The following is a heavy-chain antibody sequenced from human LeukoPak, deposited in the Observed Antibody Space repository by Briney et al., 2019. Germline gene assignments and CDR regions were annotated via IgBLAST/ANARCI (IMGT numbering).Heavy chain of an antibody. V-gene: IGHV3-23*01. CDR1: GFTFSSNA. CDR3: SKLASWTWFDP. Sequence: GGSLRLSCAASGFTFSSNAMSWVRQAPGKGLEWASAISGSGFSTYYADSVKGRFTGSRDNSKNTLYLQMNSLRAEDTAVCDVSKLASWTWFDPWGQGTLVTVSS. D-gene: IGHD2-2*01. CDR2: ISGSGFST. J-gene: IGHJ5*02.